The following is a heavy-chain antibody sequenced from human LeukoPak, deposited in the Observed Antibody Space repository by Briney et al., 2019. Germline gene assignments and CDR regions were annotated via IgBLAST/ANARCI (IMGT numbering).Heavy chain of an antibody. J-gene: IGHJ4*02. CDR2: IWYDGSNK. CDR1: GFTFSSYG. CDR3: AKTPGHSSSWQFDY. Sequence: PGGSLRLSCAASGFTFSSYGMHWVRQAPGKGLEWVAVIWYDGSNKYYADSVKGRFTISRDNSKNTLYLQMNSLRAEDTAVYYCAKTPGHSSSWQFDYWGQGTLVTVSS. V-gene: IGHV3-33*06. D-gene: IGHD6-13*01.